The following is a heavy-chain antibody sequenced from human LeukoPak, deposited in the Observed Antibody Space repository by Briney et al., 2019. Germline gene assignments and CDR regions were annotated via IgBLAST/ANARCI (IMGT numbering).Heavy chain of an antibody. Sequence: PSETLSLTCTVSGGSISSGGYYWSWIRQHPGKGLEWIGYIYYSGSTYYNPSLKSRVTISVDTSKNQFSLKLSSVTVADTAVYYCARVVTTNYYYYMDVWGKGTTVTVSS. CDR3: ARVVTTNYYYYMDV. J-gene: IGHJ6*03. V-gene: IGHV4-31*03. D-gene: IGHD1-14*01. CDR1: GGSISSGGYY. CDR2: IYYSGST.